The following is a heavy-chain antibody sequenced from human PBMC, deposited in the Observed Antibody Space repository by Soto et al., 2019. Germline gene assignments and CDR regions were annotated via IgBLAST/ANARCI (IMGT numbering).Heavy chain of an antibody. Sequence: SQTLSLTCVISGDSVSSNSAAWTWIRQSPSRGLECLERTYYRSAWYNDHVVSVKSRVTINPDTSKNQFSLQLNSVTPEDTAVYYCVSCHLHLWGRGTLVTVSS. V-gene: IGHV6-1*01. J-gene: IGHJ2*01. CDR2: TYYRSAWYN. CDR1: GDSVSSNSAA. CDR3: VSCHLHL.